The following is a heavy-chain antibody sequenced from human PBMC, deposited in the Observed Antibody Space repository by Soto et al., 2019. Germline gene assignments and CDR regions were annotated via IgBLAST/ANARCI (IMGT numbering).Heavy chain of an antibody. CDR2: IIPIFGTA. Sequence: SVKVSCKASGGTFSSYAISWVRQAPGQGLEWMGGIIPIFGTANYAQKFQGRVTITADESTSTAYMELSSLRSEDTAVYYCARDRKSELLLTRAFDIWGQGTMVTVSS. CDR3: ARDRKSELLLTRAFDI. V-gene: IGHV1-69*13. J-gene: IGHJ3*02. D-gene: IGHD1-26*01. CDR1: GGTFSSYA.